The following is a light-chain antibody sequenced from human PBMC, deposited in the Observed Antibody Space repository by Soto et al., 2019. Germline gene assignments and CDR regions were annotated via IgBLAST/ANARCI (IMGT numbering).Light chain of an antibody. V-gene: IGKV1-5*03. J-gene: IGKJ3*01. CDR1: QSVSAW. CDR3: QQYSSYFRFT. CDR2: KAS. Sequence: DIQMTQSPSTVSASVGDRVIITCRASQSVSAWLAWYQQKPGKATNLLIYKASSLQSGVPSRFSGSGAGTEFTLTISSLQPDDCAPYYCQQYSSYFRFTVGAGTKVDIK.